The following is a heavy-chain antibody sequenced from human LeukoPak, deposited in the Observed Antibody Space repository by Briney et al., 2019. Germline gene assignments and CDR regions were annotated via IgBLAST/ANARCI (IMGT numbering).Heavy chain of an antibody. CDR3: ARDPIVVVPAANPSYYMDV. Sequence: PSETLSLTCAVSGGSISSGSYYWSWIRPPAGKGLEGIGRIYTSGSTNYNPSLKSRVTISVDTSKNQFSLKLSSVTAADTAVYYCARDPIVVVPAANPSYYMDVWGKGTTVTVSS. J-gene: IGHJ6*03. V-gene: IGHV4-61*02. CDR2: IYTSGST. CDR1: GGSISSGSYY. D-gene: IGHD2-2*01.